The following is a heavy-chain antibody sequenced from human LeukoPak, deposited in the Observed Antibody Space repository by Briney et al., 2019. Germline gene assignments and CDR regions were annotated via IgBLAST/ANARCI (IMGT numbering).Heavy chain of an antibody. CDR3: ARGPQGLDWLPFFNP. CDR1: GFTFSSYS. D-gene: IGHD3/OR15-3a*01. V-gene: IGHV3-21*01. CDR2: ISSSSSYI. J-gene: IGHJ5*02. Sequence: GGSLRLSCAASGFTFSSYSMNWVRQAPGKGLEWVSSISSSSSYIYYADSVKGRFTISRDNAKNSLYLQMNSLRAEDTAVYYCARGPQGLDWLPFFNPWGQGTLVTVSS.